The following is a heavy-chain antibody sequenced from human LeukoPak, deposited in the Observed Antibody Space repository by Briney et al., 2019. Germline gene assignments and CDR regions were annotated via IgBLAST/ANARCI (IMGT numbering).Heavy chain of an antibody. V-gene: IGHV3-66*01. Sequence: GGSLRLSCAASGFTVSSNYMSWVRQAPGKGLEWVSVIYSGGSTYYADSVKGRFTISRDNSKNTLYLQMNSLRAEDTAVYYCAKDAKIRPRIAARPGYFDYWGQGTLVTVSS. CDR2: IYSGGST. CDR3: AKDAKIRPRIAARPGYFDY. CDR1: GFTVSSNY. D-gene: IGHD6-6*01. J-gene: IGHJ4*02.